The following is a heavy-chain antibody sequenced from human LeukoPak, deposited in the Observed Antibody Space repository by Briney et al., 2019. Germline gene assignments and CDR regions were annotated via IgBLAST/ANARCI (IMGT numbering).Heavy chain of an antibody. V-gene: IGHV4-59*01. J-gene: IGHJ6*02. CDR2: IYYSGST. D-gene: IGHD3-16*02. Sequence: PSETLSLTCTVSGGSISSYYWSWIRQPPGKGLEWIGYIYYSGSTNYNPSLKSRVTISVDTSKNQFSLKLSSVTAADTAVYYCARDLPYYDYVWGSYRTPYGMDVWGQGTTVTVSS. CDR1: GGSISSYY. CDR3: ARDLPYYDYVWGSYRTPYGMDV.